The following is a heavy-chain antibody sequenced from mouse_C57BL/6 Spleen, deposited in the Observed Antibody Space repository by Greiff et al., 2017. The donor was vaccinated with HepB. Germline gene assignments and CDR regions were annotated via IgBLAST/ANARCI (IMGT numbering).Heavy chain of an antibody. V-gene: IGHV1-82*01. CDR2: IYPGDGDT. CDR1: GYAFSSSW. D-gene: IGHD1-1*01. Sequence: VKLMESGPELVKPGASVKISCKASGYAFSSSWMNWVKQRPGKGLEWIGRIYPGDGDTNYNGKFKGKATLTADKSASTAYMQLSSLTSEDSAVYFCARSRGSSYDAMDYWGQGTSVTVSS. CDR3: ARSRGSSYDAMDY. J-gene: IGHJ4*01.